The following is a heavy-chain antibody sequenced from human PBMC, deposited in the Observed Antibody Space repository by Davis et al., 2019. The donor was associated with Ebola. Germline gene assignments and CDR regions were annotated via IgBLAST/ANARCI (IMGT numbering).Heavy chain of an antibody. Sequence: GGSLRLSCVASEFTSSRYSMNWVRQAPGKGLEWVSYLSSSSSTIYYVDSVKGRFTISRDNAKNSLYLQMNSLRDEDTAVYYCARGVVGVTWNDYWGQGTLVTVSS. J-gene: IGHJ4*02. CDR1: EFTSSRYS. D-gene: IGHD1-26*01. CDR2: LSSSSSTI. CDR3: ARGVVGVTWNDY. V-gene: IGHV3-48*02.